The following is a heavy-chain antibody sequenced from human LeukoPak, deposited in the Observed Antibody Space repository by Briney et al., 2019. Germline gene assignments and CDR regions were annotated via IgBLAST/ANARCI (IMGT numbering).Heavy chain of an antibody. CDR2: ISYDGSNK. CDR3: AKGLLLGFRGGWFDP. J-gene: IGHJ5*02. V-gene: IGHV3-30*18. Sequence: PGGSLRLSCAASGFTFSSYGMHWVRQAPGKGLKWVAVISYDGSNKYYADSVKGRFTISRDNSKNTLYLQMNSLRAEDTAVYYCAKGLLLGFRGGWFDPWGQGTLVTVSS. D-gene: IGHD3-10*01. CDR1: GFTFSSYG.